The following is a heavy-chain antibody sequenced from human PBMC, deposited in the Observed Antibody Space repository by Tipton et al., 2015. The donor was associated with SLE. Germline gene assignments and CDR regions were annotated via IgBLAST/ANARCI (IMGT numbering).Heavy chain of an antibody. CDR3: ARERGLFDY. D-gene: IGHD3-10*01. CDR1: GFTFSSYA. Sequence: QLVQSGGGVVQPGRSLRLSCAASGFTFSSYAMHWVRQAPGKGLEWVAVISYDGSNKYYADSVKGRFTISRDNSKNTLYLQMNSLRTEDTAIYYCARERGLFDYWGQGTLVTVSS. J-gene: IGHJ4*02. CDR2: ISYDGSNK. V-gene: IGHV3-30*14.